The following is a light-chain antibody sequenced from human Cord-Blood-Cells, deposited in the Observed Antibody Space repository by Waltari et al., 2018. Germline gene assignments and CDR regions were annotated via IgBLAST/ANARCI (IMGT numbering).Light chain of an antibody. V-gene: IGLV1-40*01. J-gene: IGLJ2*01. CDR2: GNS. Sequence: QSVLTQPPSVSGAPGQRVTISCTGRSSNIGAGSDVPWYQQLPGPAPKLLIYGNSNRPSGVPDRFSGSKSGTSASLAITGLQAEDEADYYYQSYDSSLSGWVFGGGTKLTVL. CDR1: SSNIGAGSD. CDR3: QSYDSSLSGWV.